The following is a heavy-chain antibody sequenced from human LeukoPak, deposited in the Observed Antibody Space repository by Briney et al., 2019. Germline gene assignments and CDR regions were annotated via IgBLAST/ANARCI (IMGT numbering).Heavy chain of an antibody. CDR3: TRSLNWIREY. Sequence: GGSLRLSCAASAFTFSSYWMHWVRQAPGKGLVWVSRINSDGSSTSYADSVKGRFTISRDNAKNTLYLQMNSLKTEDTAVYYCTRSLNWIREYWGQGTLVTVSS. CDR1: AFTFSSYW. D-gene: IGHD1-20*01. V-gene: IGHV3-74*01. CDR2: INSDGSST. J-gene: IGHJ4*02.